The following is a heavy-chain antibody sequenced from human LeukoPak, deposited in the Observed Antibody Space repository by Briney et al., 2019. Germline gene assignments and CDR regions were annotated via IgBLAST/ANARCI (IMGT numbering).Heavy chain of an antibody. V-gene: IGHV4-34*01. CDR3: ARGGVGATWFDP. D-gene: IGHD1-26*01. CDR2: INHSGST. Sequence: SETLSLTCAVYGGSFSGYYWSWIRQPSGKGLEWIGEINHSGSTDYNPSLKSRVTISVDTSKNQFSLKLSSVTAADTAVYYCARGGVGATWFDPWGQGTLVTVSS. J-gene: IGHJ5*02. CDR1: GGSFSGYY.